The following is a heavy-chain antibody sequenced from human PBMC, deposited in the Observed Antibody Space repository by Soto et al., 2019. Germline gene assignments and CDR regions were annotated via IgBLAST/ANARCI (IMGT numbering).Heavy chain of an antibody. J-gene: IGHJ5*02. CDR2: MNQDGSEK. Sequence: PGGSLRLSCAVSGFTFSSYWMSWVRQAPGKGLEWVANMNQDGSEKYYVDSVKGRFTISRDNSKSTVYLELNNLSAEDTAVYHCAKNQGVELVPLATVDWFDPWGQGSVVTVSS. CDR1: GFTFSSYW. V-gene: IGHV3-7*03. D-gene: IGHD1-26*01. CDR3: AKNQGVELVPLATVDWFDP.